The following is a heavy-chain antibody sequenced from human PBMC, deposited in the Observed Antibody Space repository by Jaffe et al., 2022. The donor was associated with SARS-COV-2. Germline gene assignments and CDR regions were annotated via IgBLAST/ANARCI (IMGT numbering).Heavy chain of an antibody. Sequence: QVQLQQWGAGLLKPSETLSLTCAVYGGSFSGYYWSWIRQPPGKGLEWIGEINHSGSTNYNPSLKSRVTISVDTSKNQFSLKLSSVTAADTAVYYCARGRVAAAGQDRGDCYPYWGQGTLVTVSS. J-gene: IGHJ4*02. D-gene: IGHD2-21*02. CDR3: ARGRVAAAGQDRGDCYPY. CDR1: GGSFSGYY. CDR2: INHSGST. V-gene: IGHV4-34*01.